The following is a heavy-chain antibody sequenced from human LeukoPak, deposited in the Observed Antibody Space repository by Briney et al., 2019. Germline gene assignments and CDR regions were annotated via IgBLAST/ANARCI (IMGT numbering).Heavy chain of an antibody. V-gene: IGHV1-2*02. Sequence: GASVKVSCKAPGYTFTGYYMHWVRRAPGQGLEWMGWINPNSGGTNYAQKFQGRVTMTRDTSIRTAYMELSSLRSDDTAVYYCARQPHSYMVRGQGGPNWFDPWGQGTLVTVSS. CDR2: INPNSGGT. J-gene: IGHJ5*02. CDR1: GYTFTGYY. CDR3: ARQPHSYMVRGQGGPNWFDP. D-gene: IGHD3-10*01.